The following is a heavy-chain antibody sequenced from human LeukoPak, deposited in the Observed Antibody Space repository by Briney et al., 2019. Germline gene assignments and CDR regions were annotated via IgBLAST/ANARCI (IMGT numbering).Heavy chain of an antibody. CDR3: ARGPRFGGSRKNWFDP. CDR2: MNPNSGNT. D-gene: IGHD3-10*01. CDR1: GYTFTSYD. J-gene: IGHJ5*02. V-gene: IGHV1-8*01. Sequence: ASVKVSCEASGYTFTSYDIDWVRQATGQGLEWMGWMNPNSGNTGYAQKFQGRVTMTRNTSISTAYMELSSLRSEDTAVYYCARGPRFGGSRKNWFDPWGQGTLVTVSS.